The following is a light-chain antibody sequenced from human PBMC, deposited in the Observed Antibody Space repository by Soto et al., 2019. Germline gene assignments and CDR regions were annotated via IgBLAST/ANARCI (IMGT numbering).Light chain of an antibody. CDR2: EVS. CDR1: SSDVGGYNY. J-gene: IGLJ3*02. CDR3: GSYGGSHNLV. V-gene: IGLV2-8*01. Sequence: QSVLTQPPSASGSPGQSVSISCTGTSSDVGGYNYVSWYQQHPGKAPKVIIYEVSERPSGVPDRFSGSKSGNTASLTVSGLQAEDEADYYCGSYGGSHNLVFGGGTQLTVL.